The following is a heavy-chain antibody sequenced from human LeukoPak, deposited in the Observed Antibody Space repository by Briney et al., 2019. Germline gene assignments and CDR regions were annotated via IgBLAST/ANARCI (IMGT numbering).Heavy chain of an antibody. D-gene: IGHD6-19*01. Sequence: GGSLRLSCAASGFTFDDYAMHWVRQAPGKGLEGVSGISWNSGSIGYADSVKGRFTISRDNAKNSLYLQMNSLRAEDTALYYCAKDTGEAVALVDYWGQGTLVTVSS. J-gene: IGHJ4*02. CDR1: GFTFDDYA. V-gene: IGHV3-9*01. CDR2: ISWNSGSI. CDR3: AKDTGEAVALVDY.